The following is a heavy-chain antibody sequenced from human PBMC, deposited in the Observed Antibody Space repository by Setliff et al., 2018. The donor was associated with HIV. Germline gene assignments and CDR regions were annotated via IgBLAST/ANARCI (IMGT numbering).Heavy chain of an antibody. CDR3: ASGKGVRGVIITGGLDV. J-gene: IGHJ6*04. Sequence: GASVKVSCKASGNTFSNSDVIWVRRATGQGLEWMGWMNPNSGDTGYAQKFQGRVIMTRDTSISTAYMELSSLTSADTAVYYCASGKGVRGVIITGGLDVWGKGTTVTVSS. CDR1: GNTFSNSD. CDR2: MNPNSGDT. D-gene: IGHD3-10*01. V-gene: IGHV1-8*01.